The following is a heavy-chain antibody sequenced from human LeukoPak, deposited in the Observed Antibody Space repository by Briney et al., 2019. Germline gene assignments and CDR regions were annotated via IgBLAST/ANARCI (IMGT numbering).Heavy chain of an antibody. CDR3: ARGGIHCSGGSCQYYFDY. V-gene: IGHV3-53*01. CDR1: GFTVSSNY. CDR2: IYSGGST. J-gene: IGHJ4*02. Sequence: GGSLRLSCAASGFTVSSNYMSWVRQAPGKGLEWVSVIYSGGSTYYADSVKGRFTISRDNSKNTLYLQMNSLRAEDTAVYYCARGGIHCSGGSCQYYFDYWGQGTLVTVSS. D-gene: IGHD2-15*01.